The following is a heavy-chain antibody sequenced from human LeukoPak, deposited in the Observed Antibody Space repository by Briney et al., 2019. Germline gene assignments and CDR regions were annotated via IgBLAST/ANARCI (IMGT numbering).Heavy chain of an antibody. V-gene: IGHV3-23*01. CDR3: VRRGDASGGWGDHDF. J-gene: IGHJ4*02. D-gene: IGHD6-19*01. CDR2: ISGSGDNT. Sequence: AGTLTLSCAASGFTFNSNTFSWVRQGPGQGLDWVSSISGSGDNTFYAESVKGRFTISRDNSKTTVHLQLKSLTGEETALYYCVRRGDASGGWGDHDFWGQGDLVTVSS. CDR1: GFTFNSNT.